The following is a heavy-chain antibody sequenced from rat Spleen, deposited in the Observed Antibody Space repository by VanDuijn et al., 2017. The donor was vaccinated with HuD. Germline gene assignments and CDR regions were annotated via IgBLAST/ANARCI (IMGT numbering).Heavy chain of an antibody. Sequence: EVQLVESGGGLVQPGRSMKLSCAASGLSFSNYDMAWVRQAPTKGLEWVASISYDGTATYYRDSVKGRFTISRDNAKSTLYLQMDSLRSEDTATYYCARQDLLSYYFDYWGQGVMVTVSS. J-gene: IGHJ2*01. CDR2: ISYDGTAT. CDR1: GLSFSNYD. V-gene: IGHV5-25*01. CDR3: ARQDLLSYYFDY.